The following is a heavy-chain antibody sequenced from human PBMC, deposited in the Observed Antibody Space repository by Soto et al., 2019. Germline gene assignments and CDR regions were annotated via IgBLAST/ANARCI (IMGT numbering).Heavy chain of an antibody. J-gene: IGHJ6*02. Sequence: GASVKVSCKASGYTFTSYGSSWVRQAPGQGLEWMGWISAYNGNTNYAQKLQGRVTMTTDTSTSTAYMELRSLRSDDTAVYYCARDRSPYNWNYYYYYYGMDVWGQGTTLTVSS. CDR1: GYTFTSYG. D-gene: IGHD1-20*01. CDR3: ARDRSPYNWNYYYYYYGMDV. CDR2: ISAYNGNT. V-gene: IGHV1-18*01.